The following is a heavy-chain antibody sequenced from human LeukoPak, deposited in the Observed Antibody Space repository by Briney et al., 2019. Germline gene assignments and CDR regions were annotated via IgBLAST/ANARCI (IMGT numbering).Heavy chain of an antibody. V-gene: IGHV3-48*03. Sequence: PGGSLRLSCAASGFTFSSYEMNWVRQAPGTGLEWPSYISSSGSSIKYADSVKGRFTISRDNAENSLYLQMNSLRVEDTAVYYCTRGTVTASYWYFDLWGRGTLVTVSS. CDR2: ISSSGSSI. CDR1: GFTFSSYE. D-gene: IGHD4-17*01. J-gene: IGHJ2*01. CDR3: TRGTVTASYWYFDL.